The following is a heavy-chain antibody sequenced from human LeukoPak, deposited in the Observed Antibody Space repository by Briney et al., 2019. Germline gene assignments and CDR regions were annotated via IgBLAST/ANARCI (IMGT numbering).Heavy chain of an antibody. J-gene: IGHJ4*02. D-gene: IGHD1-26*01. CDR3: APSGTYRSTDYYFDY. CDR1: GYTFTGYY. CDR2: INPNSGGT. Sequence: ASVKVSCRASGYTFTGYYMHWVRQAPGRGLEWIGWINPNSGGTNYAQKFQGRVTMTRDTSISTAYMELSRLRSDDTAVYYCAPSGTYRSTDYYFDYWGQGTLVTVSS. V-gene: IGHV1-2*02.